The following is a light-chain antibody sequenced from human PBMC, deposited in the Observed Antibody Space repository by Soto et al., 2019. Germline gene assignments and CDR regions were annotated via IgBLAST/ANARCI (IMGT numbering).Light chain of an antibody. CDR2: GAS. J-gene: IGKJ2*02. CDR3: QQYGSSPQWT. V-gene: IGKV3-20*01. CDR1: QSVSSSY. Sequence: EIVLTQSPGTLSLSPGERATLSCRASQSVSSSYLAWYQQKPGQAPRLLIYGASSRATGIPDRFSGSGSGTDFTLTNSRLEPEDFAVYYCQQYGSSPQWTFGQGTKLEIK.